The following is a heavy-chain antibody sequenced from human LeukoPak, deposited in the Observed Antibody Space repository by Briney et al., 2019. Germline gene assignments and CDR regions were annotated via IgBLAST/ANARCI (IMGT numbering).Heavy chain of an antibody. CDR3: ASPWTSENAFDI. CDR2: IIPIFGIA. V-gene: IGHV1-69*04. D-gene: IGHD3/OR15-3a*01. J-gene: IGHJ3*02. CDR1: GGTFSSYA. Sequence: AASVKVSCKASGGTFSSYAISWVRQAPGQGLEWMGRIIPIFGIANHAQKFQGRVTITADKSTSTAYMELSSLRSEDTAVYYCASPWTSENAFDIWGQGTMVTVSS.